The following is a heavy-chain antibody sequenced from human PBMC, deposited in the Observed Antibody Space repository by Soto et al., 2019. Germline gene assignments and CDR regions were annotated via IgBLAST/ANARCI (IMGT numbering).Heavy chain of an antibody. CDR3: ARGQRFSDWFDP. CDR1: GGSIIGYY. CDR2: IYSSGTT. J-gene: IGHJ5*02. V-gene: IGHV4-4*07. D-gene: IGHD3-3*01. Sequence: SETLSLTCTVSGGSIIGYYWTWIRQAAGKGLEWIGRIYSSGTTKYNPSLKSRVTMSLDTSKNQFSLRLSSVTATDTAVYYCARGQRFSDWFDPWGPGTLVTVSS.